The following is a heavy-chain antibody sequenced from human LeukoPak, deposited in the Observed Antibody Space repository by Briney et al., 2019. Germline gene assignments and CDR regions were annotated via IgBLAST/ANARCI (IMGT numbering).Heavy chain of an antibody. CDR3: ALYPARYFDY. J-gene: IGHJ4*02. CDR2: ISGSGGST. CDR1: GFTFSSYA. V-gene: IGHV3-23*01. D-gene: IGHD3-16*01. Sequence: PGDSPRLSCAASGFTFSSYAMSWVRQAPGKGLEWVSAISGSGGSTYYADSVKGRFTISRDNSKNTLYLQMNSLRAEDTAVYYCALYPARYFDYWGQGTLVTVSS.